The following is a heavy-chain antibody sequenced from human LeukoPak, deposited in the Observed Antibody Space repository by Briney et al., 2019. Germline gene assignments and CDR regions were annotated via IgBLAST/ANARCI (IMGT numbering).Heavy chain of an antibody. CDR3: TRVGFGELFGENNWFDP. J-gene: IGHJ5*02. CDR2: IRSKANGGAT. Sequence: GGSLRLSCAASGFTFSNYGMNWVRQAPGKGLEWVGFIRSKANGGATEYSASVRVRFTISRDDSKSIAYLQMNSLKTEDTAVYYCTRVGFGELFGENNWFDPWGQGTLVTVSS. CDR1: GFTFSNYG. D-gene: IGHD3-10*01. V-gene: IGHV3-49*04.